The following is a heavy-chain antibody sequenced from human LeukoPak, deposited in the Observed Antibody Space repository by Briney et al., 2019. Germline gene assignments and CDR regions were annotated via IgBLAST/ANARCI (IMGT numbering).Heavy chain of an antibody. J-gene: IGHJ4*02. CDR2: IHTNGNT. Sequence: GGSLRLSCAASGFTVSSNSMSWVRQAPGKGLEWVSVIHTNGNTYYADSVKGRFTISRDNSKNTLYLQMNSLRVEDTAFYYCARDVDYGDYGDYWGQGTLVTASS. V-gene: IGHV3-66*01. CDR3: ARDVDYGDYGDY. D-gene: IGHD4-17*01. CDR1: GFTVSSNS.